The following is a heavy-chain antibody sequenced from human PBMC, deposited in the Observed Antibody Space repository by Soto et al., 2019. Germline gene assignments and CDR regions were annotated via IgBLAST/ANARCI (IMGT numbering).Heavy chain of an antibody. J-gene: IGHJ4*02. CDR1: GFTFSSYG. Sequence: LRLSCAASGFTFSSYGMHWVRQAPGKGLEWVAVISYDGSKKYYADSVKGRFTISRDNSKNTLYLQMNSLRAEDTAVYYCAKESYYDKGYYFDSWGQGTLVPVSS. V-gene: IGHV3-30*18. D-gene: IGHD3-22*01. CDR3: AKESYYDKGYYFDS. CDR2: ISYDGSKK.